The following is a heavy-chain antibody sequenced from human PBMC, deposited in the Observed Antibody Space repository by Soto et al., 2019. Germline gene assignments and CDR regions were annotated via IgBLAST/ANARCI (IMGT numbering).Heavy chain of an antibody. D-gene: IGHD2-21*01. J-gene: IGHJ5*02. Sequence: SETLSLTXTVSGGSISSYYWSWIRQPPGKGLEWIGYIYYSGSTNYNPSLKSRVTISVDTSKNQFSLKLSSVTAADTAVFYCARRHMSNWFDPWGQGTLVTVSS. CDR1: GGSISSYY. CDR3: ARRHMSNWFDP. V-gene: IGHV4-59*08. CDR2: IYYSGST.